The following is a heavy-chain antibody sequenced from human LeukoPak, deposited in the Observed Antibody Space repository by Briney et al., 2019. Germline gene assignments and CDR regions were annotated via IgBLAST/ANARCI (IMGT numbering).Heavy chain of an antibody. CDR2: VYYSGTT. V-gene: IGHV4-59*01. Sequence: SDTLSLTWIVTGGASSAYYCSWIRQPPGKGLEWIGYVYYSGTTNYNPSLKIRVTISVDTSKSQFSLKLTSVTAADTAVYYCARGGGSGRGNWFDPWGQGSLVIVSS. D-gene: IGHD3-10*01. J-gene: IGHJ5*02. CDR3: ARGGGSGRGNWFDP. CDR1: GGASSAYY.